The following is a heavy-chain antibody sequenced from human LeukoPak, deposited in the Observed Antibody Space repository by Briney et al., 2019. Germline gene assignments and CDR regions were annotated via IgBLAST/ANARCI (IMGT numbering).Heavy chain of an antibody. CDR3: ARAPITSPFYFDY. CDR1: GFAFDEHG. Sequence: GGSLRLSCTASGFAFDEHGMSWVRQVPGKGLEWVSGINLSGGSTGYADPLRGRFNISRDNAKNSLYLQMDSLRAEDTALYYCARAPITSPFYFDYWGQGTLVTVSS. CDR2: INLSGGST. V-gene: IGHV3-20*04. J-gene: IGHJ4*02. D-gene: IGHD2-2*01.